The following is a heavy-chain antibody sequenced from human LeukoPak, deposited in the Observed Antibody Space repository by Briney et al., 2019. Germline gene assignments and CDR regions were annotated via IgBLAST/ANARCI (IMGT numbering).Heavy chain of an antibody. V-gene: IGHV1-2*02. J-gene: IGHJ4*02. CDR3: ARDYQGERSDFDY. Sequence: ASVKVSFKASGYTLTDYYMHWVRQAPGQGLEWMGWIHTKNGGTKYAQKFQGRVTMTRDTSITTVYMELSRLGSDDTAVYYCARDYQGERSDFDYWGQGALVTVSS. D-gene: IGHD1-1*01. CDR2: IHTKNGGT. CDR1: GYTLTDYY.